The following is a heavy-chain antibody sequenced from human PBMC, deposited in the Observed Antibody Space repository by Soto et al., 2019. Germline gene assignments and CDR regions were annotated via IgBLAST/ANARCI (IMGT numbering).Heavy chain of an antibody. D-gene: IGHD2-15*01. CDR3: ARETRYCSGGSCYPKVYYIDV. CDR1: GGSISSGGYY. Sequence: QVQLQESGPGLVKPSQTLSLTCTVSGGSISSGGYYWSWIRQHPGKGLEWIGYIYYSGSTYYNPSLRSRVTISVDTSKNQFSLKLSSVTAADTAVYYCARETRYCSGGSCYPKVYYIDVWGKGTTVTVS. V-gene: IGHV4-31*03. CDR2: IYYSGST. J-gene: IGHJ6*03.